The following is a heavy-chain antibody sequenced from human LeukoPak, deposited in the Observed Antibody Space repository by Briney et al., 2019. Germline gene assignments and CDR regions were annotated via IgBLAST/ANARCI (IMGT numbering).Heavy chain of an antibody. CDR2: IYSGGDT. D-gene: IGHD3-22*01. J-gene: IGHJ4*02. V-gene: IGHV3-53*01. Sequence: GGSLRLSCAASGFTDSSNYKSWIRQAPGKGLEWVSVIYSGGDTYYADSVKGRFTISRDKSKNTLFLQMNSLRAEDTAVYYCATEGDSSGYYDYWGQGTLVTVSS. CDR1: GFTDSSNY. CDR3: ATEGDSSGYYDY.